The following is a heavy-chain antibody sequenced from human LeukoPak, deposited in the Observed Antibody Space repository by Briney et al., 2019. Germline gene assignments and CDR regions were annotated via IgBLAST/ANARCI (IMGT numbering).Heavy chain of an antibody. D-gene: IGHD6-13*01. J-gene: IGHJ4*02. V-gene: IGHV3-30*02. CDR2: IRYDGSSQ. CDR3: AKRRDVAAGGSGAFDY. Sequence: GGSLRLSCAASGFTFSSYGMHWVRQAPGKGLEWVAFIRYDGSSQHYTDSVKGRFTISRDNSKNTVYLQMNSLRAEDTAVYYCAKRRDVAAGGSGAFDYWGQGGLVTFSS. CDR1: GFTFSSYG.